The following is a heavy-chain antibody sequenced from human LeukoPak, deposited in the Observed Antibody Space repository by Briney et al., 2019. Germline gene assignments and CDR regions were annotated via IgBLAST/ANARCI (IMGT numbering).Heavy chain of an antibody. J-gene: IGHJ4*02. V-gene: IGHV4-59*08. D-gene: IGHD3-3*01. Sequence: SETLSLTCAVYGGSISSYYWSWIRQPPGKGLEWIGYIYYSGSTNYNPSLKSRVTISVDTSKNQFSLKLSSVTAADTAVYYCARAITHYDFWSGYHNYFDYWGQGTLVTVSS. CDR3: ARAITHYDFWSGYHNYFDY. CDR1: GGSISSYY. CDR2: IYYSGST.